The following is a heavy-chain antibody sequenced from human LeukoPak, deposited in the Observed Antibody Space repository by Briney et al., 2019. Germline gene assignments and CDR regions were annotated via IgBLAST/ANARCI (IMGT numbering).Heavy chain of an antibody. V-gene: IGHV7-4-1*02. CDR3: ARGDYETHGYQTR. D-gene: IGHD3-22*01. Sequence: ASVKVSCKASGYIFTSDVLHWVRQAPGQGLEWMGWINTNTGNPTYAQGFTGRFVFSLDTSVSTAYLQISSLKADDTAMYYCARGDYETHGYQTRWGQGTLVTVSS. CDR2: INTNTGNP. CDR1: GYIFTSDV. J-gene: IGHJ4*02.